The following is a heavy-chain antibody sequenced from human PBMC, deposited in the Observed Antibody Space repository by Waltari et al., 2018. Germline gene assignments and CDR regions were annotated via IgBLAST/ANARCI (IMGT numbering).Heavy chain of an antibody. CDR1: GYSISSGYY. D-gene: IGHD3-9*01. CDR3: ARGALTLYYFDY. J-gene: IGHJ4*02. V-gene: IGHV4-38-2*02. CDR2: VYHNGNT. Sequence: QVQLQESGPGLLKPSETLSLTCNVSGYSISSGYYWGWIRQSPGKGLEWIGSVYHNGNTYYKPSLKIRVTISLDTSKNKFSLELSSVTAADTAVYYCARGALTLYYFDYWGQGTLVTVSS.